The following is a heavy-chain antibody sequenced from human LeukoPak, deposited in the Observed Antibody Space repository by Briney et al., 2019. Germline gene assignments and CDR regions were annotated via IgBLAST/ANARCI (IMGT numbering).Heavy chain of an antibody. CDR2: IYTSGST. D-gene: IGHD2-15*01. V-gene: IGHV4-61*02. CDR3: AREVVVVAAVSYYYYMDV. J-gene: IGHJ6*03. Sequence: SETLSLTCTVSGGSSSSGSYYWSWIRQPAGKGLEWIGRIYTSGSTNYNPSLKSRVTISVDTSKNQFSLKLSSVTAADTAVYYCAREVVVVAAVSYYYYMDVWGKGTTVTISS. CDR1: GGSSSSGSYY.